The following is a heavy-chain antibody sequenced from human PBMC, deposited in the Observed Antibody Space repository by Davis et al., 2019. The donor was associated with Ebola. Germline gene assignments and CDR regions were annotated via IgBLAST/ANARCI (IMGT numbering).Heavy chain of an antibody. CDR1: AYTFTSYA. D-gene: IGHD6-13*01. V-gene: IGHV1-3*01. Sequence: AASVKVSCKASAYTFTSYAIHWVRQAPGQRLEWMGWINAGNGNTKYSQKFQGRVTITRDTSASTAYMELSSLRSEDTAVYYCAGSSTWYHSAEYWGQGTLVTVSS. J-gene: IGHJ4*02. CDR2: INAGNGNT. CDR3: AGSSTWYHSAEY.